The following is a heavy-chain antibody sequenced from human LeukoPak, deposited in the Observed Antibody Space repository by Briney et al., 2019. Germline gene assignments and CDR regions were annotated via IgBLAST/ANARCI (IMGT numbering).Heavy chain of an antibody. V-gene: IGHV3-23*01. CDR3: AKDRTVVTLIDDY. Sequence: GGSLRLSCAASGFTFSSYAMSWVRQAPGKGLEWASAISGSGGSTYYADSVKGRFTISRDNYKNTLYLQMNSLRAEDTAVYYCAKDRTVVTLIDDYWGQGTLVTVSS. CDR1: GFTFSSYA. D-gene: IGHD4-23*01. CDR2: ISGSGGST. J-gene: IGHJ4*02.